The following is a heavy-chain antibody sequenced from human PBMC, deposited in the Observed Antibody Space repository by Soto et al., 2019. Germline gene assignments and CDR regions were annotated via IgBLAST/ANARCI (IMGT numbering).Heavy chain of an antibody. D-gene: IGHD3-3*01. CDR1: GFTFSSYE. Sequence: EVQLVESGGGLVQPGGSLRLSCAASGFTFSSYEMNWVRQAPGKGLEWVSYISSSGSTIYYADSVKGRFTISRDNAKNSLYLQMNSLRAEYTAVYYCARDTHNDFWSGYLYYYYGMDVWGQGTTVTVSS. CDR2: ISSSGSTI. V-gene: IGHV3-48*03. CDR3: ARDTHNDFWSGYLYYYYGMDV. J-gene: IGHJ6*02.